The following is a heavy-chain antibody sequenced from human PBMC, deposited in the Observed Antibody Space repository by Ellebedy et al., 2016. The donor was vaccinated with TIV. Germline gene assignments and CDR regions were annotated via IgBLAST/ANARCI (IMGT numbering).Heavy chain of an antibody. D-gene: IGHD6-13*01. Sequence: AASVKVSCKASGYDFGSYSIAWVRQAPGQAPEWMGGISAYNRNTHYAQRLQDRVTMTTDTSTSTAYMELRSLRSDDTAVYYCATSATFIAGARADYWGQGTLVTVSS. CDR1: GYDFGSYS. CDR3: ATSATFIAGARADY. CDR2: ISAYNRNT. J-gene: IGHJ4*02. V-gene: IGHV1-18*01.